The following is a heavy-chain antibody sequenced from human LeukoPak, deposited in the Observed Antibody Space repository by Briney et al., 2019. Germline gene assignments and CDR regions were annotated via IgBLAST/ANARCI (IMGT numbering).Heavy chain of an antibody. V-gene: IGHV3-74*01. CDR2: INPDGSST. CDR3: AREWGIVVVPAPTDV. J-gene: IGHJ6*04. Sequence: PGGSLRLSCAASGFTFSRYWMHWVRQPPGKGLVWVSRINPDGSSTNYADSVKGRFTISRDNAKNTLYLQMNGLRAEDTAVYYCAREWGIVVVPAPTDVWGKGTTVTVSS. CDR1: GFTFSRYW. D-gene: IGHD2-2*01.